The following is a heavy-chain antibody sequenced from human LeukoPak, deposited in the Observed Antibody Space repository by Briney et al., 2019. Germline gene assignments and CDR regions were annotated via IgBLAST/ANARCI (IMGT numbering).Heavy chain of an antibody. CDR1: GFSLSNYW. V-gene: IGHV3-74*01. J-gene: IGHJ4*02. CDR3: VRSLRSADF. Sequence: GGSLRLSCAASGFSLSNYWMHWVRQAPGKGLMWVSQISPDGSQTFYADSAKGRFTIFRDNAKNTLFLQMDSLRAEDTALYYCVRSLRSADFWGQGTLVTVSS. CDR2: ISPDGSQT.